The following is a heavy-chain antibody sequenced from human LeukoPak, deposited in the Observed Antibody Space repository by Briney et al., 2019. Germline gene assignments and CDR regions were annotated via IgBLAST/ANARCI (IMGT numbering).Heavy chain of an antibody. CDR1: VFTFSSYA. Sequence: GGSLRLSCAVSVFTFSSYAMHWVRQAPGKGLEWVAVISYDGSNKYYADSVKGRFTISRDNSKNTLYLQMNSLRAEDTAVYYCARDLEEIRGGLYYYYYYGMDVWGQGTTVTVSS. D-gene: IGHD3-10*01. CDR2: ISYDGSNK. V-gene: IGHV3-30-3*01. J-gene: IGHJ6*02. CDR3: ARDLEEIRGGLYYYYYYGMDV.